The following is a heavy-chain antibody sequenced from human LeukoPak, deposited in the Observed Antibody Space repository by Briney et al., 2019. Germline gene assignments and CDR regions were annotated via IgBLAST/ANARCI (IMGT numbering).Heavy chain of an antibody. CDR3: ARDLGSSRNFDY. Sequence: GGSLRLSCAASGFTFDDYGMSWVRQAPGKGLEWVANLKEDGSENYSVDSVKGRFTISRDNAKNSLYLQMNSLRAEDTAVYYCARDLGSSRNFDYWGQGTLVTVSS. V-gene: IGHV3-7*01. D-gene: IGHD6-13*01. J-gene: IGHJ4*02. CDR2: LKEDGSEN. CDR1: GFTFDDYG.